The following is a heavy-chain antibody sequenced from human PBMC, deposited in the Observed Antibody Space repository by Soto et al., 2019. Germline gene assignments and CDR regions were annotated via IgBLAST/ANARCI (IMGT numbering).Heavy chain of an antibody. J-gene: IGHJ6*02. D-gene: IGHD6-6*01. Sequence: GGSLRLSCAASGFTFSSYDMHWVRQATGKGLEWVSAIGTAGDTYYPGSVKGRFTISRENAKNSLYLQMNSLRAGDTAVYYCARLGPRGYSSSAPTPYYYYGMDVWGQGTTVTVSS. CDR1: GFTFSSYD. CDR2: IGTAGDT. CDR3: ARLGPRGYSSSAPTPYYYYGMDV. V-gene: IGHV3-13*01.